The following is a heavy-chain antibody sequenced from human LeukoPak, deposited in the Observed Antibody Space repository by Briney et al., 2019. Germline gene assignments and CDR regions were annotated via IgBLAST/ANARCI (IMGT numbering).Heavy chain of an antibody. CDR2: IYYSGST. CDR1: GDSISSGNYY. J-gene: IGHJ4*02. Sequence: SQTLSLTCTVSGDSISSGNYYWTWIRQPPGKGLEWIGYIYYSGSTFYNPSLKSRVTISVDTSKNEFSLKLSSVTAADTAVYYCARSSWYYFDYWGQGTLVTVSS. D-gene: IGHD6-13*01. V-gene: IGHV4-30-4*01. CDR3: ARSSWYYFDY.